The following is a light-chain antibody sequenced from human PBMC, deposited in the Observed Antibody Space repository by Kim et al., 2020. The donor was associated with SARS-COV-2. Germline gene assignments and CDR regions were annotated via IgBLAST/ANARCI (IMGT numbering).Light chain of an antibody. V-gene: IGLV2-23*02. Sequence: GQSITDSCTGTSTDVGSYDLVYWYQHHPGEAPKLMIYDVSQRPSGVSNRFSGSKSGNTASLTFSGLQAEDEAEYYCCSYAGSGTYVFGTGTKVTVL. CDR1: STDVGSYDL. CDR2: DVS. CDR3: CSYAGSGTYV. J-gene: IGLJ1*01.